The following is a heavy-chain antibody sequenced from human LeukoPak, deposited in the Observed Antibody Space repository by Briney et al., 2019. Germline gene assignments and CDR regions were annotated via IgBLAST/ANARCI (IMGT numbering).Heavy chain of an antibody. D-gene: IGHD6-6*01. CDR1: GGSISSYY. V-gene: IGHV4-59*01. CDR2: IYYSGST. Sequence: SETLSLTCTVSGGSISSYYWSWIRQPPGKGLEWIGYIYYSGSTNYNPSLKSRVTISVDTSKNQFSLKQSSVTAADTAVYCCARDTSSSRLGYYMDVWGKGTTVTVSS. CDR3: ARDTSSSRLGYYMDV. J-gene: IGHJ6*03.